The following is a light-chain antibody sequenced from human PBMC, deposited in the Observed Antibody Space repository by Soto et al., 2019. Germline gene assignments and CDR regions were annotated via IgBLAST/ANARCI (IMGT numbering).Light chain of an antibody. Sequence: EIVMTQSPATLSVSPGERATLSCRASQSVSSNLAWYQQKPGQAPRLLIYGASTRATGIPARFSGSGSGTEFPLTIGSLQSEDFAVSNCQQYTHWPFTFGPGTKVDIK. CDR2: GAS. J-gene: IGKJ3*01. V-gene: IGKV3-15*01. CDR3: QQYTHWPFT. CDR1: QSVSSN.